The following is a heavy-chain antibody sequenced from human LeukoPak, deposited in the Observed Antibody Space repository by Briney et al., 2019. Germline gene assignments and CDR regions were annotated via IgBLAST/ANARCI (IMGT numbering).Heavy chain of an antibody. CDR3: ARAPWGSSSLYYYYYYMDV. Sequence: ASVKVSCKASGGTFSSYAISWVRQAPGQGLEWMGRIIPIFGTANYAQKFQGRVTITADESTSTAYMELSSLRSEDTAVYYCARAPWGSSSLYYYYYYMDVWGKGTTVTVSS. J-gene: IGHJ6*03. CDR2: IIPIFGTA. CDR1: GGTFSSYA. V-gene: IGHV1-69*13. D-gene: IGHD6-13*01.